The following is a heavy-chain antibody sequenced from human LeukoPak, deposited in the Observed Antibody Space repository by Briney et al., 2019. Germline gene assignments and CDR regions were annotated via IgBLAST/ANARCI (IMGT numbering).Heavy chain of an antibody. CDR3: ARHIVVVLAAQDAFDI. D-gene: IGHD2-15*01. CDR2: VYYTGST. V-gene: IGHV4-59*08. J-gene: IGHJ3*02. Sequence: SETLSLTCTVSGGPIRDYYWSWIRQPPGKGLEWIGYVYYTGSTNDNPSLKSRLTISVDTSKNQFSLRLSSVTAADTAVYYCARHIVVVLAAQDAFDIWGQGTMVTVSS. CDR1: GGPIRDYY.